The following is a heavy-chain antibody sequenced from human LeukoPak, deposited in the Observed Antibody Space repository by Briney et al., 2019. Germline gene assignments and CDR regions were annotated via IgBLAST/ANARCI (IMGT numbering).Heavy chain of an antibody. D-gene: IGHD3-10*01. CDR1: GGSFSGYY. J-gene: IGHJ6*02. Sequence: PSGTLSLTCAVYGGSFSGYYWSWIRQPPGKGLEWIGEINRSGSTNYNPSLKSRVTISVDTSKNQFSLKLSSVTAADTAVYYCARGRRSLAPGRNYYGSGSYDRRRSYYYGMDVWGQGTTVTVSS. CDR2: INRSGST. V-gene: IGHV4-34*01. CDR3: ARGRRSLAPGRNYYGSGSYDRRRSYYYGMDV.